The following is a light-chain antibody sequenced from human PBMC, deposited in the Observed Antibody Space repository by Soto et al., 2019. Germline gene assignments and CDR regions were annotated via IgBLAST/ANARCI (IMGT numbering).Light chain of an antibody. CDR1: QSVSSN. V-gene: IGKV3-15*01. CDR2: GAS. J-gene: IGKJ2*01. CDR3: QQYNNWPPYT. Sequence: EIVMTQSPATLSVSPGERATLSCRASQSVSSNLAWYQQKPGQAPRLLIYGASTRATGIPARFSGSWSGTAFTLTISSLQSEDFAVYYCQQYNNWPPYTFGQGTKLEIK.